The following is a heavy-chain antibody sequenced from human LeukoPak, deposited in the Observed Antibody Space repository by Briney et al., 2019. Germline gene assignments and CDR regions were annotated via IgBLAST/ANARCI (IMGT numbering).Heavy chain of an antibody. CDR3: AAVDDYGDYVTGFDP. V-gene: IGHV4-39*01. D-gene: IGHD4-17*01. CDR1: GGSISSSSYY. J-gene: IGHJ5*02. CDR2: IYYSGST. Sequence: SETVSLTCTVSGGSISSSSYYWGWLRQPPGKGLEWIGSIYYSGSTYYNPSLKSRVTISVDTSKNQFSLKLSSVTAADTAVYYCAAVDDYGDYVTGFDPWGQGTLVTVSS.